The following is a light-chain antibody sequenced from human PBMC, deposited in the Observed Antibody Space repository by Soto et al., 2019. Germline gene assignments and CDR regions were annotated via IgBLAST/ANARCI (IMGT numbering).Light chain of an antibody. V-gene: IGLV2-23*02. CDR2: QVV. CDR3: CSYAGINTRYV. CDR1: SGDFGGYDL. Sequence: QSVLTQPAAVSGSPGQSLTISRTGTSGDFGGYDLVSWYQQHPGKAPKLMIYQVVKRPSGVSNRFSCSQSGNTASLTISGLQAEDEADYYCCSYAGINTRYVFGTGTKLTVL. J-gene: IGLJ1*01.